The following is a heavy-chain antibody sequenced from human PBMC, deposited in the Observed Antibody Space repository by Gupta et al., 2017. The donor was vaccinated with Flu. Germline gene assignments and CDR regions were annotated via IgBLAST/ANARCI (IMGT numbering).Heavy chain of an antibody. CDR1: GFTLSVYA. Sequence: DVQLLESAGGLVQLGGCLRLSCAASGFTLSVYAMSWVRQAPGKGLEWVSIINHNGQSTHYADSVKGRFTISRDDSKSTLYLQMNNLGVEDTAVYYCASRGWNRISSFDSWGQGTLVTVSS. CDR3: ASRGWNRISSFDS. V-gene: IGHV3-23*01. CDR2: INHNGQST. D-gene: IGHD6-19*01. J-gene: IGHJ4*02.